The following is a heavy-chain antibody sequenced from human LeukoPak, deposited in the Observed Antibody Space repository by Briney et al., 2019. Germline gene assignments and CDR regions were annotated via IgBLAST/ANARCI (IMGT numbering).Heavy chain of an antibody. V-gene: IGHV3-7*04. CDR3: TRDALFGSGRTHLDF. J-gene: IGHJ4*02. CDR1: EFTFNRYW. CDR2: IKQAGSEA. D-gene: IGHD3-10*01. Sequence: PGRSLRLSCAASEFTFNRYWMSWVRQAPGKGLQWVANIKQAGSEAHYVDSVKGRFTISRDNAKNSLSLQMNSLNVDDTGVYFCTRDALFGSGRTHLDFWSQGTLVSVSS.